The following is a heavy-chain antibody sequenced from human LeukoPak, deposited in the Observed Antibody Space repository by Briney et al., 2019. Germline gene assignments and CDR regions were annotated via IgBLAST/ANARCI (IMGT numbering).Heavy chain of an antibody. J-gene: IGHJ4*02. CDR1: GGSFSGYY. D-gene: IGHD5-24*01. V-gene: IGHV4-34*01. CDR3: ARGRRWLRFLYFDY. Sequence: SETLSLTCAVYGGSFSGYYWSWLRQPPGKGLEWIGEINHSGSTNYNPSLKSRVTISVDTSKNQFSLKLSSVTAADTAVYYCARGRRWLRFLYFDYWAREPWSPSPQ. CDR2: INHSGST.